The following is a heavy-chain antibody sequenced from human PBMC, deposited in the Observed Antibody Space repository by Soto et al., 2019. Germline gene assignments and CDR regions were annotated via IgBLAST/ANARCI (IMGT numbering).Heavy chain of an antibody. V-gene: IGHV3-7*01. Sequence: GALRLSCVGSGFTFRSFWMTWVRQAPGKGLEWVANINQDGSEKYYVDSVKGRFTVARDNAKKSLFLQMNSLRAEDTAVYYCARDPARHLDYWGQGTLVTVS. CDR2: INQDGSEK. J-gene: IGHJ4*02. CDR1: GFTFRSFW. CDR3: ARDPARHLDY.